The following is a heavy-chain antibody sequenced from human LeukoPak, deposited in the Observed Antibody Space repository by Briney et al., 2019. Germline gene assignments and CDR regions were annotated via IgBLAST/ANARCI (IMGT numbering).Heavy chain of an antibody. D-gene: IGHD6-19*01. J-gene: IGHJ4*02. CDR3: ARLGVAVAGTDY. CDR2: INHSGST. V-gene: IGHV4-34*01. CDR1: GGSFSGYY. Sequence: ASETLSLTCAVYGGSFSGYYWSWIRQPPGKGLEWVGEINHSGSTNYNPSLKSRVTISVDTSKNQFSLKLSSVTAADTAVYYCARLGVAVAGTDYWGQGTLVTVSS.